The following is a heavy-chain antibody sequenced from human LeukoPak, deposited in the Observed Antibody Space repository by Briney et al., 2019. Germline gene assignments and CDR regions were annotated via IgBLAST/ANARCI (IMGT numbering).Heavy chain of an antibody. D-gene: IGHD3-22*01. CDR2: IHHSGST. J-gene: IGHJ4*02. CDR3: ASAYDSSGYYGY. V-gene: IGHV4-59*12. Sequence: SETLSLTCTVSGGSISSYYWSWIRQPPGKGLEWIGSIHHSGSTYYNPSLKSRVTISVDTSKNQFSLKLSSVTAADAAVYYCASAYDSSGYYGYWGQGTLVTVSS. CDR1: GGSISSYY.